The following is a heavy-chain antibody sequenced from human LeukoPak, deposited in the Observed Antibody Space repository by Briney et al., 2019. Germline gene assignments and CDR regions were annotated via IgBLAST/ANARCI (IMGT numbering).Heavy chain of an antibody. CDR3: ARARLLLRFSFDY. D-gene: IGHD3-22*01. Sequence: SETLSLTCTVSGGSISSGGYYWSWIRQHAGKGLEWIGYIHYSGSTYYNPSLKSRVTISADTSKNQFSLKLSSVTAADTAVYYCARARLLLRFSFDYWGQGTLVTVSS. J-gene: IGHJ4*02. V-gene: IGHV4-31*03. CDR2: IHYSGST. CDR1: GGSISSGGYY.